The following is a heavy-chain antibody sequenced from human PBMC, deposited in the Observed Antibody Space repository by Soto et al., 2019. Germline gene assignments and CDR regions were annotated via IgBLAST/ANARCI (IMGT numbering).Heavy chain of an antibody. Sequence: QVQLQQWGAGLLKPSETLSLTCAVYGGSFINHYWSWIRQPPGKGLEWIGEINHIGITNYNPSLKSRVTLSVDTFKTQFSLKLSSVAAADTAVYYCARGYILIGSRNWFDPWGQGTLVTVSS. CDR2: INHIGIT. V-gene: IGHV4-34*01. J-gene: IGHJ5*02. CDR3: ARGYILIGSRNWFDP. CDR1: GGSFINHY. D-gene: IGHD3-9*01.